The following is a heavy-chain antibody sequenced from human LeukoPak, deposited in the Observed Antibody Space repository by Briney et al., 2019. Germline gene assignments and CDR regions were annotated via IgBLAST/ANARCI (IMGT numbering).Heavy chain of an antibody. CDR2: ISYDGSNK. V-gene: IGHV3-30-3*01. D-gene: IGHD3-10*01. Sequence: GGSLRLSCAASGFTFSSYAMHWVRQAPGKGLEWGAVISYDGSNKYYADSVKGRFTISRDNSKNTLYLQMNSLRAEDTAVYYCARGHYGPLYFDYWGQGTLVTVSS. CDR1: GFTFSSYA. J-gene: IGHJ4*02. CDR3: ARGHYGPLYFDY.